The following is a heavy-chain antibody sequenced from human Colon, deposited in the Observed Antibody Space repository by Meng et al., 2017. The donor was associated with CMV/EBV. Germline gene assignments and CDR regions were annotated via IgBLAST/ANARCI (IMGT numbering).Heavy chain of an antibody. CDR1: GFTFSSYS. D-gene: IGHD6-6*01. CDR2: ISSSSSTI. J-gene: IGHJ4*02. V-gene: IGHV3-48*04. Sequence: GESLKISCAASGFTFSSYSMNWVRQAPGKGLEWVSYISSSSSTIYYADSVKGRFTISRDNAKNSLYLQMNSLRAEDTAVYYCARKVYSSSIDIWGQGTLVTVSS. CDR3: ARKVYSSSIDI.